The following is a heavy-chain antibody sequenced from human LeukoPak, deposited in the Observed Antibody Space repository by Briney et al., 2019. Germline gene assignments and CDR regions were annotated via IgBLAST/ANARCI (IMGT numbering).Heavy chain of an antibody. D-gene: IGHD4-11*01. CDR2: INTNTGNP. CDR3: ARATVTYYYYYGMDV. J-gene: IGHJ6*02. V-gene: IGHV7-4-1*02. CDR1: GYTSTSYA. Sequence: ASVKVSCKASGYTSTSYAMNWVRQAPGQGLEWMGWINTNTGNPTYAQGSTGRFVFSLDTSVSTAYLQISSLKAEDTAVYYCARATVTYYYYYGMDVWGQGTTVTVSS.